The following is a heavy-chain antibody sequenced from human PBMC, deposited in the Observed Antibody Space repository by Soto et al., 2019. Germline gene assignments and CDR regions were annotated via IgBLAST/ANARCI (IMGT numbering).Heavy chain of an antibody. Sequence: SETLSLTCTVSGGSISSYYWSWIRQPPGKGLEWIGYIYYSGSTNYNPSLKSRVTISVDTSKNQFSLKLSSVTAADTAVYYCARYMGDYYLNYWGEGALVTVPS. CDR1: GGSISSYY. V-gene: IGHV4-59*01. J-gene: IGHJ4*02. CDR3: ARYMGDYYLNY. D-gene: IGHD4-17*01. CDR2: IYYSGST.